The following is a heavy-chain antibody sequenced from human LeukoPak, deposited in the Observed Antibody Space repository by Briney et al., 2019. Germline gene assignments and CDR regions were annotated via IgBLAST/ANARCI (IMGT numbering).Heavy chain of an antibody. CDR2: IIPILGIA. J-gene: IGHJ4*02. CDR1: GGTFSSYA. V-gene: IGHV1-69*04. D-gene: IGHD3-10*01. Sequence: SVKVSCKASGGTFSSYAISWVRQAPGQGLEWMGRIIPILGIANYAQKFQGRVTITADKSTSTAYMELSSLRSEDTAVYYCARTRRRGSGSYFPFDYWGQGPLVTVSS. CDR3: ARTRRRGSGSYFPFDY.